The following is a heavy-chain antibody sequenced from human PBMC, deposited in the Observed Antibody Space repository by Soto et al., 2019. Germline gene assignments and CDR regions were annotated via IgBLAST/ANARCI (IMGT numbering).Heavy chain of an antibody. V-gene: IGHV3-33*01. CDR1: GFTFSSYG. D-gene: IGHD6-13*01. CDR3: ARDLGSSWYYYYGMDV. CDR2: IWYDGSNK. Sequence: QVQLVESGGGVVQPGRSLRLSCAASGFTFSSYGMHWVRQVPGKGLEWVAVIWYDGSNKYYADSVKGRFTISRDNSKNTLYLQMNSLRAEDTAVYYCARDLGSSWYYYYGMDVWGQGTTVTVSS. J-gene: IGHJ6*02.